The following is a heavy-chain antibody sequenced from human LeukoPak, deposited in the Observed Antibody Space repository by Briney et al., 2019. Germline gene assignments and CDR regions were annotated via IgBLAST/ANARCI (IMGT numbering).Heavy chain of an antibody. J-gene: IGHJ4*02. V-gene: IGHV3-74*01. Sequence: GGSLRLSCAASGFTFVSNWMHWVRQAPGKGLVWVSRINGYGGSTDFADFVKGRSTISRDNAKNTLYLQMNSLRAEDTAVYYCARDAPGNTALDYWGQGTLVTVSS. CDR3: ARDAPGNTALDY. D-gene: IGHD5-18*01. CDR1: GFTFVSNW. CDR2: INGYGGST.